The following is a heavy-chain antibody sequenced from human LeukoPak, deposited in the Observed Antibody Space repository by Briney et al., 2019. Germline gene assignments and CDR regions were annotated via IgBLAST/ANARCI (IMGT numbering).Heavy chain of an antibody. CDR3: ARGEMATIEDAFDI. V-gene: IGHV4-59*11. CDR2: IYYSGST. Sequence: ASETLSLTCTVSGGSISSHYWSWIRQSPGKGLEWIGYIYYSGSTNYNPSLKSRVTISVDTSKNQFSLKLSSVTAADTAVYYCARGEMATIEDAFDIWGQGTMVTVSS. CDR1: GGSISSHY. D-gene: IGHD5-24*01. J-gene: IGHJ3*02.